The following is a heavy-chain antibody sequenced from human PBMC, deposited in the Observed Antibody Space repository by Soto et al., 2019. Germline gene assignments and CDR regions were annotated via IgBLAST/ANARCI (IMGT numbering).Heavy chain of an antibody. Sequence: SETLSLTCTVSGGSISSYYWSWIRQPPGKGLEWIGYIYYSGSTNYNPSLKSRVTISVDTSKNQFSLKLSSVTAADTAVYYCARVEMVYAIVDYWGQGTLVTVSS. CDR1: GGSISSYY. CDR3: ARVEMVYAIVDY. CDR2: IYYSGST. V-gene: IGHV4-59*01. D-gene: IGHD2-8*01. J-gene: IGHJ4*02.